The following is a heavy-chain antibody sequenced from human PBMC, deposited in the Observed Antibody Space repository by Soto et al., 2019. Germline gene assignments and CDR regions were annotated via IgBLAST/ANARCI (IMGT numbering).Heavy chain of an antibody. Sequence: RGPPGKGLECIGEINHSGSTNYNPSLKSRVTISVDTSKNQFSLELSSVTAADTAVYYCARVRYGGWFDPWGQGTLVTVSS. CDR2: INHSGST. J-gene: IGHJ5*02. V-gene: IGHV4-34*01. D-gene: IGHD1-1*01. CDR3: ARVRYGGWFDP.